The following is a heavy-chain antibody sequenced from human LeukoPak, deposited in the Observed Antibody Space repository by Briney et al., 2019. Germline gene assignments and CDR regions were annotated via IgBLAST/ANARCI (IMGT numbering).Heavy chain of an antibody. J-gene: IGHJ6*03. V-gene: IGHV4-30-4*01. D-gene: IGHD2-15*01. CDR3: ARGGGYQDRTGHPQREMDR. CDR1: GGSFSSSDYY. Sequence: SETLSLTCTVSGGSFSSSDYYWSWIRQPPGKGLEWIGYIFYSGSTYYNTSLKSRVSISFDTSKNQFSLSLSSVTAADTAVYYWARGGGYQDRTGHPQREMDRLGKGTTVNGS. CDR2: IFYSGST.